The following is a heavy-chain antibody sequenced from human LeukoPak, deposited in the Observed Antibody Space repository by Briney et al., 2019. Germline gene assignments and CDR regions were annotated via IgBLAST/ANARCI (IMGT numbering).Heavy chain of an antibody. V-gene: IGHV1-24*01. CDR2: FDPEDGET. CDR3: ATAYCSGGSCPFDY. J-gene: IGHJ4*02. D-gene: IGHD2-15*01. Sequence: ASVKVSCKASGYTFTGYYMHWVRQAPGQGLEWMGGFDPEDGETIYAQKFQGRVTMTEDTSTDTAYMELSSLRSEDTAVYYCATAYCSGGSCPFDYWGQGTLVTVSS. CDR1: GYTFTGYY.